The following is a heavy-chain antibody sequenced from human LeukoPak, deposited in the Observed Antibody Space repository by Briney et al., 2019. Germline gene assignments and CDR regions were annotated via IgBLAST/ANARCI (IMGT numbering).Heavy chain of an antibody. V-gene: IGHV3-21*01. CDR1: GFTFSSYS. CDR2: ISSSSSYI. Sequence: GGSLRLSCAASGFTFSSYSMNWVRLAPGKGLEWVSSISSSSSYIYYADSVKGRFTISRDNAKNSLYLQMNSLRAEDTAVYYCARGYVVVPAAMVGYWGQGTLVTVSS. D-gene: IGHD2-2*01. J-gene: IGHJ4*02. CDR3: ARGYVVVPAAMVGY.